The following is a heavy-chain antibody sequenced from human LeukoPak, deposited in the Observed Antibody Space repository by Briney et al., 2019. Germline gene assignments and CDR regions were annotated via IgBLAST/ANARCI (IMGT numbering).Heavy chain of an antibody. V-gene: IGHV4-30-2*01. CDR3: ARGSDDSSGYYFWFDP. Sequence: SETLSLTCAVSGGSTSSGGYSWSWIRQPPGKGLEWIGYIYHSGSTYYNPSLKSRVTISVDTSKNQFSLKLSSVTAADTAVYYCARGSDDSSGYYFWFDPWGQGTLVTVSS. CDR1: GGSTSSGGYS. J-gene: IGHJ5*02. CDR2: IYHSGST. D-gene: IGHD3-22*01.